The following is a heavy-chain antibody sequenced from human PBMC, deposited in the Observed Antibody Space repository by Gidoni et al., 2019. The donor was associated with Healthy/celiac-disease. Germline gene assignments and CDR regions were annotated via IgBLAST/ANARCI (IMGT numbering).Heavy chain of an antibody. D-gene: IGHD5-12*01. CDR2: ISSRSSNI. CDR1: GFTFSNYN. CDR3: ARDGVEMATICYDF. V-gene: IGHV3-48*01. J-gene: IGHJ4*02. Sequence: EVQLVESGGTLVQPGGSLRLSCAASGFTFSNYNMNWVRQAPGKGLEWVSHISSRSSNIKYADSVKGRFTISRDNAKNSLYLQMNSLRAEDTAVYYCARDGVEMATICYDFWGQGTLVTVST.